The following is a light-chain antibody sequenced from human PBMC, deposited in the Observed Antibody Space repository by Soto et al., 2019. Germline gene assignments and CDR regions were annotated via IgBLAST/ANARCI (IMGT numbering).Light chain of an antibody. J-gene: IGKJ4*01. CDR3: LKDYSYPPT. Sequence: AIQMTQSPSSLSASVGDRVTITCRASQGIKNDLGWYQQKPGRAPKLLIYVASNLQSGVPSRFSGSGSGTVFTLTISSLRPEGFETSNCLKDYSYPPTCGGGPKVET. CDR2: VAS. V-gene: IGKV1-6*01. CDR1: QGIKND.